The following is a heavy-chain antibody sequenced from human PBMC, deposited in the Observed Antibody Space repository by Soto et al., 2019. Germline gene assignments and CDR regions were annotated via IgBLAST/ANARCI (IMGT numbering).Heavy chain of an antibody. J-gene: IGHJ4*02. D-gene: IGHD3-3*01. Sequence: SETLSLTCTVSGGSISGYCWSWIRQPPGKGLEWMGYIYYTGSTNYNPSLKSRVAISVDTSKNQFSLKMSSVTAADTAVYYCARTGIKAIFLGFDYWGQGALATVSS. CDR2: IYYTGST. CDR3: ARTGIKAIFLGFDY. V-gene: IGHV4-59*01. CDR1: GGSISGYC.